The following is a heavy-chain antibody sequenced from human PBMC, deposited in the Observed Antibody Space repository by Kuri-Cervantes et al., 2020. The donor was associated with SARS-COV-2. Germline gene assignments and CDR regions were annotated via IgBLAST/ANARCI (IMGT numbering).Heavy chain of an antibody. CDR2: ISWNSGSI. CDR3: AKDRISSGYYSDAFDI. Sequence: SLKISCAASGFTFDDYAMHWVRQAPGKGLEWVSGISWNSGSIGYADSVKGRFTISRDNAKNFLYLQMNSLRAEDTALYYCAKDRISSGYYSDAFDIWGQGTMVTVSS. J-gene: IGHJ3*02. CDR1: GFTFDDYA. D-gene: IGHD3-22*01. V-gene: IGHV3-9*01.